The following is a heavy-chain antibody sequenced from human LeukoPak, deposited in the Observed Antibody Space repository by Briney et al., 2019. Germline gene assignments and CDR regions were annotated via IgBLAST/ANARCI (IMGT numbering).Heavy chain of an antibody. J-gene: IGHJ4*02. D-gene: IGHD2-2*02. CDR3: ARDRYCSSTSCYNFDY. V-gene: IGHV1-2*02. CDR1: GYTFTGYY. Sequence: ASVKVSCKASGYTFTGYYMHWVRQAPGQGLEWMGWINPNSGGTNYAQKFQGRVTMTRDTSISTAYMELSRLRSDDMAVYYCARDRYCSSTSCYNFDYWGQGTLVTVSS. CDR2: INPNSGGT.